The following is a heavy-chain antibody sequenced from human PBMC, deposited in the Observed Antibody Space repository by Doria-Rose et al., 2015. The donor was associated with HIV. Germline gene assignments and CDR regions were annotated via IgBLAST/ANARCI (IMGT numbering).Heavy chain of an antibody. CDR2: IYYSGST. CDR1: Y. J-gene: IGHJ4*02. V-gene: IGHV4-31*02. Sequence: YWTWIRQHPGKGLEWIGYIYYSGSTYYNPSLKSRVTISVDTSKNQFPLKLSSVTAADTAVYYCARDSGSYNFDYWGQGTLVTVSS. CDR3: ARDSGSYNFDY. D-gene: IGHD1-26*01.